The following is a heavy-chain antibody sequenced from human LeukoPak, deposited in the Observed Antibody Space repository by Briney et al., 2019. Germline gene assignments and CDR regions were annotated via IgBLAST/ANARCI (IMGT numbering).Heavy chain of an antibody. CDR3: AKDRGTTVTHGYFDY. CDR1: GFTFSSYA. V-gene: IGHV3-23*01. Sequence: GGSLRLSCAASGFTFSSYAMSWVRQAPGKGLEWVSGISGSGGSTYYADSVKGRFTISRDNPKNTLYLQMNSLRAEDTAVYYCAKDRGTTVTHGYFDYWGQGTLVTVSS. D-gene: IGHD4-17*01. J-gene: IGHJ4*02. CDR2: ISGSGGST.